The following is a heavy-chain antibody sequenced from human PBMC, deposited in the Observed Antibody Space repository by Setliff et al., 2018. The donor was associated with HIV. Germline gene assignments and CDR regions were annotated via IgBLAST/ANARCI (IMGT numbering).Heavy chain of an antibody. CDR2: ISASGST. J-gene: IGHJ5*02. D-gene: IGHD3-10*01. CDR1: GGSISTGVYY. V-gene: IGHV4-61*02. Sequence: SETLSLTCTVSGGSISTGVYYWTWIRQPADKALDGIGRISASGSTNYNPSLQSRVTMSIDTSKNQFSLRLTSVTAADTAVYYCARRIDDSGIFSDKNSFDTWGQGSLVTVSS. CDR3: ARRIDDSGIFSDKNSFDT.